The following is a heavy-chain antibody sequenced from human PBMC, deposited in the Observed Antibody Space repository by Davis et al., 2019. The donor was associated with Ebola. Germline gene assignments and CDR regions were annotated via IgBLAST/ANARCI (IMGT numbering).Heavy chain of an antibody. CDR2: MFYSQGS. D-gene: IGHD2-2*01. Sequence: SETLSLTCSLSGGSISGYYLTWIRQPPGKGLEWVGYMFYSQGSNYNPSLKSRVTISVDTSKNQFSLKLSSVTAADTAVYYCARGGVEGFIVLVPAAIGCMDVWGQGTTVTVSS. CDR1: GGSISGYY. CDR3: ARGGVEGFIVLVPAAIGCMDV. V-gene: IGHV4-59*12. J-gene: IGHJ6*02.